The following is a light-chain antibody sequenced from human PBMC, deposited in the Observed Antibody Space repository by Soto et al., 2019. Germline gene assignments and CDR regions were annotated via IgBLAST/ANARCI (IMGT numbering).Light chain of an antibody. CDR1: QSVTTS. V-gene: IGKV3-20*01. Sequence: EIVLTQSPDTLSLSPGERATLSCRASQSVTTSLAWYQQKTGQPPRLLISGASRRATGIPDRFSGSGSETDFTLTINRLEPEDFALYYCQQYSDSPPTFGQGTKVDNK. CDR2: GAS. CDR3: QQYSDSPPT. J-gene: IGKJ1*01.